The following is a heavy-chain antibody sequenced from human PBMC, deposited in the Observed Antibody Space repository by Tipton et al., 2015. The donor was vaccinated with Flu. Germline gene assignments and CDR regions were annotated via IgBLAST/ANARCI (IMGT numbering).Heavy chain of an antibody. D-gene: IGHD1-1*01. Sequence: TLSLTCTVSGGSISSSSYYWGWIRQPPGKGLEWIGSIYHSGSTYYNPSLKSRVTISVDSSKNEFSLTLASLTAADTAVYYCARDLWNDRRAYYYYGVDVWGQGP. CDR2: IYHSGST. CDR3: ARDLWNDRRAYYYYGVDV. J-gene: IGHJ6*02. CDR1: GGSISSSSYY. V-gene: IGHV4-39*07.